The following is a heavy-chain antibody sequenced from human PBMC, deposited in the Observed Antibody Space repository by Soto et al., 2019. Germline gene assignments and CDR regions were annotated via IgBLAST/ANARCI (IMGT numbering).Heavy chain of an antibody. J-gene: IGHJ4*02. D-gene: IGHD3-22*01. CDR2: ISSSSSTI. Sequence: GGSLRLSCAASGFTFSSYSMNWVRQAPGKGLEWVSYISSSSSTIYYADSVKGRFTISRDNAKNSLYLQMNSLRDEDTAVYYCAGGIPRDYYDSPPPRDFDYWGQGTLVTVSS. V-gene: IGHV3-48*02. CDR3: AGGIPRDYYDSPPPRDFDY. CDR1: GFTFSSYS.